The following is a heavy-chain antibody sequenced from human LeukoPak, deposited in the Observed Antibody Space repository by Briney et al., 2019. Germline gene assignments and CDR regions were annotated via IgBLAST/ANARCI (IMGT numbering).Heavy chain of an antibody. CDR1: GGTFSSYA. D-gene: IGHD1-14*01. CDR3: ARGPDFSGYKDY. J-gene: IGHJ4*02. Sequence: KVSCXXSGGTFSSYAISWVRQAPGQGLEWMGGIIPIFGTANYAQKFQGRVTITADESTSTAYMELSSLRSEDTAVYYCARGPDFSGYKDYWGQGTLVTVSS. V-gene: IGHV1-69*01. CDR2: IIPIFGTA.